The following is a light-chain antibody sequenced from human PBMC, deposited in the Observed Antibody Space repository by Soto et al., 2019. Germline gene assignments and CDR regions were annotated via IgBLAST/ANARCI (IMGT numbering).Light chain of an antibody. V-gene: IGKV3-20*01. CDR1: QSVSSLY. CDR2: AAS. J-gene: IGKJ1*01. Sequence: EIMLTQSPGILSLSPGERATLSCWASQSVSSLYLAWYQQKPGQAPRLLIYAASSRTTGVPNRFSGSGSGTDFTLTISRLEPDDFAVYYCQHYGRSPTWTFGQGTKVDIK. CDR3: QHYGRSPTWT.